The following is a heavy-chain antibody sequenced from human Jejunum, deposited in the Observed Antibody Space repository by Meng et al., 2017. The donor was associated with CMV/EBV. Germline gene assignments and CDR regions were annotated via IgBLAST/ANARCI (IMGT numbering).Heavy chain of an antibody. CDR3: AKSRIAVAAAAGYYYYGLDV. V-gene: IGHV3-23*01. D-gene: IGHD2-2*01. CDR1: YD. CDR2: ISGSGDGR. Sequence: YDMSWVRQAPGQGPEWVSGISGSGDGRYYADSVKGRFTVSRDNSKNTLYLQIDNLRAEDTAIYYCAKSRIAVAAAAGYYYYGLDVWGQGTTVTVSS. J-gene: IGHJ6*02.